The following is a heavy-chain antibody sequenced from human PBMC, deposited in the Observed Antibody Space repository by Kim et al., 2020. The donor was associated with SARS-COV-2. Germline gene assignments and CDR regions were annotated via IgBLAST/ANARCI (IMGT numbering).Heavy chain of an antibody. CDR1: GFTFSSYA. CDR2: ISGSGAST. J-gene: IGHJ5*02. D-gene: IGHD1-1*01. CDR3: TIPRGGTADP. Sequence: GGSLRLSCAASGFTFSSYAMTWVRQAPGKGLEWVAIISGSGASTSYTASVKGRFTISRDNSKNTLFLQMNSLRAEDTAVYYCTIPRGGTADPWGQGTLVTVSS. V-gene: IGHV3-23*01.